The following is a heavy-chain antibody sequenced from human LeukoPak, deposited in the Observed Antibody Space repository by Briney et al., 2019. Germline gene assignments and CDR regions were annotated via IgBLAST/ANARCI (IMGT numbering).Heavy chain of an antibody. CDR3: ARGSIAAAGTGGVRNWFDP. V-gene: IGHV4-34*01. Sequence: GSLRLSCAASGFTVSSNYMSWVRQPPEKGLEWIGEINHSGSTNYNPSLKSRVTISVDTSKNQFSLKLSSVTAADTAVYYCARGSIAAAGTGGVRNWFDPWGQGTLVTVSS. CDR1: GFTVSSNY. CDR2: INHSGST. J-gene: IGHJ5*02. D-gene: IGHD6-13*01.